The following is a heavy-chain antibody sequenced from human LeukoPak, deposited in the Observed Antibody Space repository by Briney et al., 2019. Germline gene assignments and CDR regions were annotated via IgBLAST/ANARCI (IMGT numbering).Heavy chain of an antibody. CDR3: AVTTRSRAFDY. V-gene: IGHV3-7*01. D-gene: IGHD4-17*01. CDR2: IRQDGGDF. CDR1: GFTFSDYW. J-gene: IGHJ4*02. Sequence: PGGSLRLSCAAFGFTFSDYWMSWVRQDPGKGLAWVANIRQDGGDFNYVDSVKGRFTISRDNARNSLFLQLNNLRLEDTAVYYCAVTTRSRAFDYWGQGTLVTVSS.